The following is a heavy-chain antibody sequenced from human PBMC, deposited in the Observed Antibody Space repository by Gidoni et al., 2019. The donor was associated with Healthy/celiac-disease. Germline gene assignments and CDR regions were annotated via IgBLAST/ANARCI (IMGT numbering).Heavy chain of an antibody. V-gene: IGHV4-4*07. Sequence: CTVSGGSISSYYWSWIRQPAGKGLEWIGRIYTSGSTNYNPSLKSRVTMSVDTSKNQFSLKLSSVTAADTAVYYCARETRITIFGVAPPLWGQGTLVTVSS. J-gene: IGHJ4*02. CDR2: IYTSGST. D-gene: IGHD3-3*01. CDR3: ARETRITIFGVAPPL. CDR1: GGSISSYY.